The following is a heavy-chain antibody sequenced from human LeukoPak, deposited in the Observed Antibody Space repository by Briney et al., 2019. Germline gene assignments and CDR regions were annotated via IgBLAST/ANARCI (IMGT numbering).Heavy chain of an antibody. D-gene: IGHD3-22*01. V-gene: IGHV4-39*07. CDR2: IYYSGST. CDR1: GGSISSSSYY. CDR3: ARAGSGGYSYNYYDSSGYYPFDY. Sequence: SETLSLTCTVFGGSISSSSYYWGWIRQPPGKGLEWIGSIYYSGSTYYNPSLKSRVTISVDTSKNQFSLKLSSVTAADTAVYYCARAGSGGYSYNYYDSSGYYPFDYWGQGTLVTVSS. J-gene: IGHJ4*02.